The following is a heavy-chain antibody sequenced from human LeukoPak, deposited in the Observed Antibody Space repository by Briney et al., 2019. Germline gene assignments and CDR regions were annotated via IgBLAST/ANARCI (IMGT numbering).Heavy chain of an antibody. J-gene: IGHJ4*02. CDR2: IKQDGSEK. D-gene: IGHD4-17*01. V-gene: IGHV3-7*01. CDR3: ARDPWDYGDNPSFDY. Sequence: PGGSLRLSCAASGFTFSSYWMSWVRQAPGKRLEWVANIKQDGSEKYYVDSVKGRFTISRDNAKNSLYLQMNSLRAEDTAVYYSARDPWDYGDNPSFDYWGQGTLVTVSS. CDR1: GFTFSSYW.